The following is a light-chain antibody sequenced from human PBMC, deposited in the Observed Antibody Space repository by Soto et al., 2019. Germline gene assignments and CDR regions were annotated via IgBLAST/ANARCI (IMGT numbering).Light chain of an antibody. Sequence: DIVMTQSPDSLAVSLGERATINCKSSQSVLYSSNNKNYLAWYQQKPGQPPKLLIYWASTRESGVPDRFSCSGSGTDFALTISSLQAEDVAVYYCQQYFRPWTFVQGTKVEIK. CDR1: QSVLYSSNNKNY. CDR3: QQYFRPWT. J-gene: IGKJ1*01. V-gene: IGKV4-1*01. CDR2: WAS.